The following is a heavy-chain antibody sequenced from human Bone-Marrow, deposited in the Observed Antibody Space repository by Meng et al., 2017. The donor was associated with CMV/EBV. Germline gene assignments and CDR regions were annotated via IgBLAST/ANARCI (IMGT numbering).Heavy chain of an antibody. Sequence: LSLTCAASGFTFSSYWMSWVRQAPGKGLEWVSSISSSSSYIYYADSVKGRFTISRDNAKNSLYLQMNSLRAEDTAVYYCARLSWIGPKNYYFDYWGQGTLVTVSS. CDR1: GFTFSSYW. D-gene: IGHD1-1*01. V-gene: IGHV3-21*01. CDR3: ARLSWIGPKNYYFDY. CDR2: ISSSSSYI. J-gene: IGHJ4*02.